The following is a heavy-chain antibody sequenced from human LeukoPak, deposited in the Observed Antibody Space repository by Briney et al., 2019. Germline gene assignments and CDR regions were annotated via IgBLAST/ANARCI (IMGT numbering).Heavy chain of an antibody. CDR2: IYYSGST. Sequence: SETLSVTCIDSLGSISSHYWCWMRQPPRKGLEWVGYIYYSGSTNYNPSLMSRVTISVDTSKNQFSLKLSSVTAADTAVYYCARDSRGTDTAMVHDAFDIWGQGTMVTVSS. CDR1: LGSISSHY. J-gene: IGHJ3*02. D-gene: IGHD5-18*01. CDR3: ARDSRGTDTAMVHDAFDI. V-gene: IGHV4-59*11.